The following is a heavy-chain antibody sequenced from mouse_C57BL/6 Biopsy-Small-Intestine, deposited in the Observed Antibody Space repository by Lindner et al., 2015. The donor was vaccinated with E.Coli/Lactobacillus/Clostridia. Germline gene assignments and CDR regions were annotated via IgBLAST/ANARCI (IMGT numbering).Heavy chain of an antibody. V-gene: IGHV14-4*01. Sequence: VQLQESGADLVRPGASVKLSCTASDFNIKDDYMHWVKQRPEQGLEWIGWIDPENGDTEYASKFQGKATITSDTSSNTAYLQLSSLTSEDTAVYYCTTGIRRNYYSMDYWGQGTSVTVSS. J-gene: IGHJ4*01. CDR1: DFNIKDDY. CDR3: TTGIRRNYYSMDY. D-gene: IGHD2-12*01. CDR2: IDPENGDT.